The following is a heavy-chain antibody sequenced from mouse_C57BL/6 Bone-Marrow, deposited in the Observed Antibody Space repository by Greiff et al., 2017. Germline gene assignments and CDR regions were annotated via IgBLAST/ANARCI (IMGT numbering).Heavy chain of an antibody. V-gene: IGHV14-4*01. CDR1: GFNIKDDY. Sequence: VQLKQSGAELVRPGASVKLSCTASGFNIKDDYMHWVKQRPEQGLEWIGWIDPENGDTEYASKFQGKATITADTSSNTAYLQLSSLTSEDTAVYYCTPFNGFDYWGQGTTLTVSS. CDR3: TPFNGFDY. J-gene: IGHJ2*01. CDR2: IDPENGDT.